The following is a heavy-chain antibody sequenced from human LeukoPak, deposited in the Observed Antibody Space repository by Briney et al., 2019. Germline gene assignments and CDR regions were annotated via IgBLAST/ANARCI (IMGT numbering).Heavy chain of an antibody. Sequence: PGGSLRLSCAASGFTFSSYWMSWVRQAPGKGLEWVANIKQDGSEKYYVDSVKGRFTISRDNAKNSLYLQMNSLRAEDTAVYYCAREVAGPYYYYMDVWGKGTTVTVSS. CDR2: IKQDGSEK. V-gene: IGHV3-7*01. J-gene: IGHJ6*03. CDR1: GFTFSSYW. D-gene: IGHD5-12*01. CDR3: AREVAGPYYYYMDV.